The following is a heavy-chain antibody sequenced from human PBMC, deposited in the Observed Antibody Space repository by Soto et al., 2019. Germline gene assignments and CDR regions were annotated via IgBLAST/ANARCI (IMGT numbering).Heavy chain of an antibody. CDR1: GYSFTSYW. CDR2: IDPSDTYT. CDR3: ARLEVFMVRGVIITLFEGSYGMDV. D-gene: IGHD3-10*01. J-gene: IGHJ6*02. V-gene: IGHV5-10-1*01. Sequence: PGESLKISCKGSGYSFTSYWISWVRQMPGKGLEWMGRIDPSDTYTNYSPSFQGHVTISADKSISTAYLQWSSLKASDTAMYYCARLEVFMVRGVIITLFEGSYGMDVWGQGTTVTVSS.